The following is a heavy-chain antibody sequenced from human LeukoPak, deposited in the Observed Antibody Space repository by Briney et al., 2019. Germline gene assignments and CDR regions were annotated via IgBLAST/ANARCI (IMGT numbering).Heavy chain of an antibody. D-gene: IGHD3-3*01. CDR3: AKDPYDDFPRQGYFDD. V-gene: IGHV3-23*01. CDR1: GFTFSSYA. J-gene: IGHJ4*02. Sequence: GGSLRLSCAASGFTFSSYAMSWVRQAPGKGLEWVSSISGSGGSTYYADSVKGRFTISRDNSKNTLYMQMNSLRAEDTAVYYCAKDPYDDFPRQGYFDDWGQGTLVTVSS. CDR2: ISGSGGST.